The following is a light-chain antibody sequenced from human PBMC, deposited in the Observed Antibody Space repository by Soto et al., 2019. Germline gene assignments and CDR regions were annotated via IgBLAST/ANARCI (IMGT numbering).Light chain of an antibody. CDR2: AAS. CDR1: QGISSY. Sequence: LLTQSPSSLSASVGDRVTITCRASQGISSYLAWYQQEPGKAPKLLIYAASTLQAGVPSRFSGSGSGTDFTLTISSLQPEDFATYYCQQLGGYPITFGQGTRLEIK. CDR3: QQLGGYPIT. V-gene: IGKV1-9*01. J-gene: IGKJ5*01.